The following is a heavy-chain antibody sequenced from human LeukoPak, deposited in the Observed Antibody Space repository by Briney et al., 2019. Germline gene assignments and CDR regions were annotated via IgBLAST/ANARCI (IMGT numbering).Heavy chain of an antibody. CDR3: AKTHSSSWYRY. CDR2: ISGSGGST. CDR1: GFTFSSYA. D-gene: IGHD6-13*01. V-gene: IGHV3-23*01. Sequence: GGSLRLSCAASGFTFSSYAMSWVRQAPGKGLEWVSAISGSGGSTYYADSVKGRFTISRDNSKNTLHLQMNSLRAEDTAVYYCAKTHSSSWYRYWGQGTLVTVSS. J-gene: IGHJ4*02.